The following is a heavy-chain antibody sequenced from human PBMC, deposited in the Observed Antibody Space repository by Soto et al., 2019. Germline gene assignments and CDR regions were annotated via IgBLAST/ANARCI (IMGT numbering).Heavy chain of an antibody. Sequence: QMHLQESGPGLVKPSETLSLTCTVSGGSISDHYLSWTRQPPGKGLEWIGYGLRHEFVGTNPSLTSRVTISVDTSKKQFSLRLNSVTAADTAVYYCVAGPDHAKSAYWGQGTLFTVSS. CDR2: GLRHEFV. J-gene: IGHJ4*01. CDR3: VAGPDHAKSAY. CDR1: GGSISDHY. V-gene: IGHV4-59*11.